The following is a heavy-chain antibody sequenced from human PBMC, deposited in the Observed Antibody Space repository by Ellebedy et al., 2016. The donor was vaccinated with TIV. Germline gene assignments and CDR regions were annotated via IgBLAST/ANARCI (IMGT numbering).Heavy chain of an antibody. CDR2: LYPSAGST. CDR1: GYTFTTYY. V-gene: IGHV1-46*01. D-gene: IGHD4-23*01. J-gene: IGHJ3*02. Sequence: AASVKVSCKASGYTFTTYYIHWVRQAPGQGLEWMGVLYPSAGSTNYAQKFQGRVTLTRDTSTSTVYMDLSSLRSEDTAVYYCARGVTESGNDAFDIWGQGTVVTVSS. CDR3: ARGVTESGNDAFDI.